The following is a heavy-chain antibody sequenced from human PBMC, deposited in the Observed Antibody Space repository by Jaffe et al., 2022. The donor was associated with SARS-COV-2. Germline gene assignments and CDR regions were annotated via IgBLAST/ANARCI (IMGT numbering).Heavy chain of an antibody. V-gene: IGHV3-23*04. CDR2: ISGSGENT. CDR3: AKDFRSNCWGCGFDL. Sequence: EVQLVESGGGLVQPGGSLRLSCAASGFSFSRDVMSWVRQAPGKGLEWVSISVISGSGENTQYADSVKGRFTISRDKAKDTVYLQMNSLKAEDTAVYYCAKDFRSNCWGCGFDLWGQGTMVTVSS. J-gene: IGHJ3*01. CDR1: GFSFSRDV. D-gene: IGHD3-3*01.